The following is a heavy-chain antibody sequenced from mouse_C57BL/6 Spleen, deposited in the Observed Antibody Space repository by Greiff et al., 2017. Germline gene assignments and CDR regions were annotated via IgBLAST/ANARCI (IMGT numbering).Heavy chain of an antibody. CDR1: GYTFTDYY. Sequence: EVQLQQSGPELVKPGASVKISCKASGYTFTDYYMNWVKQSHGKSLEWIGDINPNNGGTSYNQKFKGKATLTVDKSSSTAYMELRSLTSEDSAVYYCARVAIYYDYGFDYWGQGTTLTVSS. CDR3: ARVAIYYDYGFDY. D-gene: IGHD2-4*01. CDR2: INPNNGGT. V-gene: IGHV1-26*01. J-gene: IGHJ2*01.